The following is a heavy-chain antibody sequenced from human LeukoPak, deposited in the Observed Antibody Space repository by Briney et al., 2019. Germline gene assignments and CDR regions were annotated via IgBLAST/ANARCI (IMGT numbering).Heavy chain of an antibody. CDR1: GGSISSSSYY. J-gene: IGHJ6*03. Sequence: SETLSLTCTVSGGSISSSSYYWGWIRQPPRKGLEWIGSIYYSGSTYYNPSLKSRVTISVDTSKNQFSLKLSSVTAADTAVYYCARVRYYYMDVWGKGTTVTVSS. V-gene: IGHV4-39*07. CDR2: IYYSGST. CDR3: ARVRYYYMDV.